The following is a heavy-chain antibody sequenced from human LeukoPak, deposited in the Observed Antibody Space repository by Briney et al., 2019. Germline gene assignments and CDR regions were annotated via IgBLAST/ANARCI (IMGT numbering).Heavy chain of an antibody. D-gene: IGHD2-2*01. J-gene: IGHJ4*02. V-gene: IGHV4-59*01. CDR3: AMTYCSSTSCYLDY. Sequence: PSETLSLTCTVSGGSISSYYWSWIRQPPGKGLEWIGYIYYSGSTNYNPSLKSRVTISVDTSKNQFSLKLSSVTAADTAVYYCAMTYCSSTSCYLDYWGQGTQVTVSS. CDR1: GGSISSYY. CDR2: IYYSGST.